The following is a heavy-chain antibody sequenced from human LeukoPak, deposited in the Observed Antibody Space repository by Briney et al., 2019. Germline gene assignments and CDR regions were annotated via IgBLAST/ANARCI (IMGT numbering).Heavy chain of an antibody. D-gene: IGHD4/OR15-4a*01. Sequence: SETLSLTCTVSGGSISSYYWSWIRQPPGKGLEWIGYIYYSGSTNYNPSLKSRVTISVDTSKNQFSLKLSSVTAADTAVYYCARDNGVLGRLFDPWGQGTLVTVSS. V-gene: IGHV4-59*12. CDR1: GGSISSYY. CDR2: IYYSGST. CDR3: ARDNGVLGRLFDP. J-gene: IGHJ5*02.